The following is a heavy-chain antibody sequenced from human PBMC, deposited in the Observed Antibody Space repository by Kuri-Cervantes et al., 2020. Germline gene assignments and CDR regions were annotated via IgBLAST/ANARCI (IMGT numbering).Heavy chain of an antibody. V-gene: IGHV3-7*01. CDR1: GFTFGDYA. CDR2: IKQDGSEK. D-gene: IGHD2-15*01. J-gene: IGHJ6*03. CDR3: AREEDIVVVVAAFLTSEYYMDV. Sequence: GESLKISCTASGFTFGDYAMSWFRQAPGKGLEWVANIKQDGSEKYYVDSVKGRFTISRDNAKNSLYLQMNSLRAEDTAVYYCAREEDIVVVVAAFLTSEYYMDVWGKGTTVTVSS.